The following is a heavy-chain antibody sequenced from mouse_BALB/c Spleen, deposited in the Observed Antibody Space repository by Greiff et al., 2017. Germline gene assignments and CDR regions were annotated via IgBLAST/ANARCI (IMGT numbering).Heavy chain of an antibody. CDR1: GDSFTSCY. Sequence: EVKLVESGPSLVKPSQTLSLSCSVTGDSFTSCYWNWVRKFPGNKLEYMGSISYSGSTYYDPSLKSRLSITRDTSKNQYYLQLNSVTTEDTATYYGARADGYYAYYFDYWGQGTTLTVSS. V-gene: IGHV3-8*02. D-gene: IGHD2-3*01. J-gene: IGHJ2*01. CDR3: ARADGYYAYYFDY. CDR2: ISYSGST.